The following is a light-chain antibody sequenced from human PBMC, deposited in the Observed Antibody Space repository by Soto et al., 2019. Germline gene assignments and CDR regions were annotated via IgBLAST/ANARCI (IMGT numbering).Light chain of an antibody. CDR3: QQSYITSWT. J-gene: IGKJ1*01. Sequence: DIQMTQSPSSLSASVRDRVTITCRANQTISNYLNWYQQKPGKAPKLLVYTVSNLHSGVPSRFSGGESGTDFTLTISSLQPEDCATYYCQQSYITSWTIGQATKVAIK. CDR1: QTISNY. V-gene: IGKV1-39*01. CDR2: TVS.